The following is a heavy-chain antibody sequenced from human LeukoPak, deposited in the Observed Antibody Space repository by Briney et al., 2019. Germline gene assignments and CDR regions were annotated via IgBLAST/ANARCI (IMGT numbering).Heavy chain of an antibody. Sequence: GGSLRLSCAASGFTFSSYAMSWVRQAPGKGLEWVSAISGSGGSTYSADSVKGGFTISRDNSKNTLYLQMNSLRAGDTAVYYCAKDRHAPGRYCSSTICFPFDPWGQGTLVTVSS. CDR3: AKDRHAPGRYCSSTICFPFDP. CDR1: GFTFSSYA. V-gene: IGHV3-23*01. J-gene: IGHJ5*02. D-gene: IGHD2-2*01. CDR2: ISGSGGST.